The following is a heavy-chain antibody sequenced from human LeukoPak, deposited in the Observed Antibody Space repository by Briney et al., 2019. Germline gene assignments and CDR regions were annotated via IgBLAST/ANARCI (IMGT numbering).Heavy chain of an antibody. CDR3: ARSTSYYYDSSGLNWFDP. CDR2: ISAYNGNT. J-gene: IGHJ5*02. Sequence: ASVKVSCKASGYTFTSYGISWVRQAPGQGLEGMGWISAYNGNTNYAQKLQGRVTMTTDTSTSTAYMELRSLRSDDTAVYYCARSTSYYYDSSGLNWFDPWGQGTLVTVSS. CDR1: GYTFTSYG. V-gene: IGHV1-18*01. D-gene: IGHD3-22*01.